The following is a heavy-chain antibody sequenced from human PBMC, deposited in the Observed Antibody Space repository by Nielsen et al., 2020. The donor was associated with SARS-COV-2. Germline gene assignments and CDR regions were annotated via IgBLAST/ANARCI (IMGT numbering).Heavy chain of an antibody. V-gene: IGHV3-23*01. CDR2: ISGSSGDT. CDR1: GFTIAGYG. D-gene: IGHD2-2*01. CDR3: AKDLTVGVPAATYDAFDL. J-gene: IGHJ3*01. Sequence: GESLKISCAVSGFTIAGYGLSWVRQAPGKGLEWVSGISGSSGDTYYTDSVKGRFTMSRDNVKNMLYLQMNRLRVEDTAVYFCAKDLTVGVPAATYDAFDLWGQGTMVTVFS.